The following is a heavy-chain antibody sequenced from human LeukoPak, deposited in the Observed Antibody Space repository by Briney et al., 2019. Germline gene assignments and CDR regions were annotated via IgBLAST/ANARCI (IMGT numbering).Heavy chain of an antibody. CDR3: AKNRGLFESCDF. V-gene: IGHV3-30*18. CDR1: GFTFSSYG. Sequence: PGGSPRLSCAASGFTFSSYGMQWVRQAPGKGLEWVAVISYDGSKRYYADSVKGRFTISRDNSKNTLYLQMNSLRADDTAVYYCAKNRGLFESCDFWGQGTLVTVSS. CDR2: ISYDGSKR. J-gene: IGHJ4*02.